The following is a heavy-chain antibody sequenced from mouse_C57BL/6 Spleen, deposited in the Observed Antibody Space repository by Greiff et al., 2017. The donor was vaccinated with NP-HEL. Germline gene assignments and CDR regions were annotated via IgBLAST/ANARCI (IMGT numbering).Heavy chain of an antibody. J-gene: IGHJ3*01. CDR3: ARSGGYDEGFAY. CDR1: GYAFTNYL. CDR2: INPGSGGT. Sequence: VQLQQSGAELVRPGTSVKVSCKASGYAFTNYLIEWVKQRPGQGLEWIGVINPGSGGTNYNEKFKGKATLTADKSSSTAYMQLSSLTSEDSAVYFCARSGGYDEGFAYGGQGTLVTVSA. V-gene: IGHV1-54*01. D-gene: IGHD2-2*01.